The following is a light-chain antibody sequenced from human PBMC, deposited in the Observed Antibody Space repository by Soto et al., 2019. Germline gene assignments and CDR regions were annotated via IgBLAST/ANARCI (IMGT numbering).Light chain of an antibody. CDR2: EVN. Sequence: QSVLTQPASVSASPGQSITISCTGTSSDVGGYKFVSWYQHHPGKAPKLMIYEVNNRPSGVSNRFSGSKSGNTASLTISGLQPEDEADYYCLSYTSANTRVFGGG. J-gene: IGLJ3*02. V-gene: IGLV2-14*01. CDR3: LSYTSANTRV. CDR1: SSDVGGYKF.